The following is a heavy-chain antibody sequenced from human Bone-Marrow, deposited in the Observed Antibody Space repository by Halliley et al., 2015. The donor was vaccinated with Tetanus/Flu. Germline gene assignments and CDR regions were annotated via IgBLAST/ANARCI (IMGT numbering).Heavy chain of an antibody. Sequence: TLSLTCTVSGGSISSGGYYWGWIRQHPGKGLEWIGFIYYSGTTYYNPSLMSRVSLSVDTSKNQFSLRLTSVTAADTAVYYCARGGHDYRKGDWFDSWGQGTLVTVSS. CDR2: IYYSGTT. CDR1: GGSISSGGYY. J-gene: IGHJ5*01. D-gene: IGHD4-4*01. CDR3: ARGGHDYRKGDWFDS. V-gene: IGHV4-31*03.